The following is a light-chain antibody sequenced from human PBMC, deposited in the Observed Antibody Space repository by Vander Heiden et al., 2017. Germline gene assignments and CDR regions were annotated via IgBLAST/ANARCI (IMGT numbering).Light chain of an antibody. CDR3: HQYYSFPWT. CDR1: QGISSY. J-gene: IGKJ1*01. V-gene: IGKV1D-8*02. Sequence: AIWRTQSPSLLSASTGDRVTISCRMSQGISSYLAWYQQKPGKAPELLLYAASTFQRGVPSTFSGSGSATAFTLTIICLQSADFATSYCHQYYSFPWTFGQGTKVEIK. CDR2: AAS.